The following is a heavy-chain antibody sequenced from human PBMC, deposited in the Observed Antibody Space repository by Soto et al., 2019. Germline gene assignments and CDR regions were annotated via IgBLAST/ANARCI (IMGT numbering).Heavy chain of an antibody. J-gene: IGHJ5*02. V-gene: IGHV1-8*01. D-gene: IGHD3-16*01. CDR2: MNPYSGNT. Sequence: QVQLVQSGAEVKKPGDSVKVSCKASGYTFSDYDINWVRQAAGQGLEWMGWMNPYSGNTGYAQKFQGRGTLTSYTSITTAYLELSSLTFEDTAIYYCAIGRLRRTWFDPWGQGTLVTVSS. CDR1: GYTFSDYD. CDR3: AIGRLRRTWFDP.